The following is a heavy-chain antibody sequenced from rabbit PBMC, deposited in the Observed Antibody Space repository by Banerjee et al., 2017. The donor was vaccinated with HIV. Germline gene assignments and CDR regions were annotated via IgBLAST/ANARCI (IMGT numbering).Heavy chain of an antibody. J-gene: IGHJ6*01. Sequence: QEQLKETGGGLVQPGGSLTLSCKASGFDFTTYYMSWVRQAPGKGPEWMACIDTGSGSTYYASWAKGRFTISKASSTTVTLQMTSLTAADTATYFCARRDGSNSGYGSLDLWGPGTLVTVS. CDR1: GFDFTTYYM. CDR2: IDTGSGST. D-gene: IGHD1-1*01. V-gene: IGHV1S45*01. CDR3: ARRDGSNSGYGSLDL.